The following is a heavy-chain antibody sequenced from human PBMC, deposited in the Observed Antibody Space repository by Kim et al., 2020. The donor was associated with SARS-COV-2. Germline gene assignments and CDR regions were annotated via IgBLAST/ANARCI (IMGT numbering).Heavy chain of an antibody. D-gene: IGHD2-2*01. J-gene: IGHJ6*04. Sequence: ASVKVSCKASGYTFTSYGISWVRQAPGQGLEWMGWISAYNGNTNHAQKFLGRVTMTTDTSTSTAYMELRSLRSDDTAVYYCAREGARVIVGPAAINYYHMDVWGEGTTVTVSS. V-gene: IGHV1-18*01. CDR2: ISAYNGNT. CDR3: AREGARVIVGPAAINYYHMDV. CDR1: GYTFTSYG.